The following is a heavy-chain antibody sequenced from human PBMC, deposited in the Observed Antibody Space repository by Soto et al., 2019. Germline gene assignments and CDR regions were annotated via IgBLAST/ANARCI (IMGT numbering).Heavy chain of an antibody. V-gene: IGHV1-3*01. CDR1: GYTYTCYA. CDR2: INGGNGNT. J-gene: IGHJ4*02. CDR3: ARGITLPNPLDY. Sequence: ASVQASCKASGYTYTCYAIHWVHHAPGQRLEWMGWINGGNGNTKYSQKFQGRVTITRDTSESTVYMELSSLRSEDTAVYYSARGITLPNPLDYWGQATLVTVSS. D-gene: IGHD1-20*01.